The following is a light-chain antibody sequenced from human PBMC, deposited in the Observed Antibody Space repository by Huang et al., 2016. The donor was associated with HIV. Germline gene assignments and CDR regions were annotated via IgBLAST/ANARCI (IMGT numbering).Light chain of an antibody. CDR3: QQYNNWPPWT. CDR1: QSVSSN. Sequence: EIVMTQSPATLSVSPGERATLSCRASQSVSSNLAWYQQKTGQAPRLLIYGASTRATGIPGRFSGSGSGTEFTLNISSLQSEDFAVYYCQQYNNWPPWTFGQGTKVEIK. J-gene: IGKJ1*01. CDR2: GAS. V-gene: IGKV3-15*01.